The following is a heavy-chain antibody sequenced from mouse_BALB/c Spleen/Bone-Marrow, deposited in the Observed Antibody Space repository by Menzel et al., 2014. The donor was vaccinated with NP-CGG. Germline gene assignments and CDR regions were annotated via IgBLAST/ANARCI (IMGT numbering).Heavy chain of an antibody. CDR2: IFPGDGST. J-gene: IGHJ3*01. D-gene: IGHD2-12*01. CDR3: ARNYKSAWFTY. CDR1: DYAFTSSD. V-gene: IGHV1-85*01. Sequence: VQLQQSGPELVKPGASAKLSCKASDYAFTSSDINWVRQGPEQGLEWMGWIFPGDGSTKYNEKFKGKATLTIDKSSSTAYMQLSRLTSEDSAVYFCARNYKSAWFTYWGQGTLVTVSA.